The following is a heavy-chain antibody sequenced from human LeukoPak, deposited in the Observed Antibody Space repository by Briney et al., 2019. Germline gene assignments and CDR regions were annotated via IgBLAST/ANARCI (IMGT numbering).Heavy chain of an antibody. D-gene: IGHD5-18*01. CDR2: IIPIFGTA. V-gene: IGHV1-69*01. Sequence: SVKVSCKASGGTFSSYAISWVRQAPGQGFEWMGGIIPIFGTADYAQKFQGRVTITADESTSTAYMELSSLRSEDTAVYYCARPQDGYSYGYYYGMDVWGQGTTVTVSS. CDR1: GGTFSSYA. J-gene: IGHJ6*02. CDR3: ARPQDGYSYGYYYGMDV.